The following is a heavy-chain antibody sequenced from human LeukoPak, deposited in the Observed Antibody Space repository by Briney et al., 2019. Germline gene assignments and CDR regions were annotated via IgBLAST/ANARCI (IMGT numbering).Heavy chain of an antibody. CDR2: ISGSGGST. D-gene: IGHD6-19*01. J-gene: IGHJ3*02. Sequence: SGGSLRLSCAASGFTFSSYAMSWVRQAPGKGLEWVSAISGSGGSTYYADSVKGRFTISRDNSKNTLYLQMNSLRAEDTAVYYCARTQWLVWAFDIWGQGTMVTVSS. V-gene: IGHV3-23*01. CDR3: ARTQWLVWAFDI. CDR1: GFTFSSYA.